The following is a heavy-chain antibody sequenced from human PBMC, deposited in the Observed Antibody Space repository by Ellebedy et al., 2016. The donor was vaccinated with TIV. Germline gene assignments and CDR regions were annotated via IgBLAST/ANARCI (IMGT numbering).Heavy chain of an antibody. V-gene: IGHV1-8*01. J-gene: IGHJ4*02. Sequence: AASVKVSCKASGYSFTSYDFSWARQATGQGLEWMGWMNANSGNTGYAQNFQGRLSMTRNTSISTAYMELSSLGSEDTAVYYCARNRGSVLIDYWGQGTLVTVSS. CDR1: GYSFTSYD. D-gene: IGHD2-8*01. CDR2: MNANSGNT. CDR3: ARNRGSVLIDY.